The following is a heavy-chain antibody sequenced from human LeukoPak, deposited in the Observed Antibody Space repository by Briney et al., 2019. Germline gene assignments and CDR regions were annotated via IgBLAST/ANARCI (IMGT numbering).Heavy chain of an antibody. CDR2: IKQDGSEK. Sequence: GGSLRLSCAASGFTFSSLWMSWVRQAPGKGLEWVGNIKQDGSEKFYVDSVKDRFTIFRDNAKESLYLQMNSLRAEDTAVYYCARVGQWMVFDYWGQGTLVTVSS. D-gene: IGHD6-19*01. J-gene: IGHJ4*02. CDR1: GFTFSSLW. CDR3: ARVGQWMVFDY. V-gene: IGHV3-7*03.